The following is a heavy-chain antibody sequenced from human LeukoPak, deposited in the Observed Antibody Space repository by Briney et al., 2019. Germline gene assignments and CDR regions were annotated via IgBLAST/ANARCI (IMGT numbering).Heavy chain of an antibody. V-gene: IGHV3-23*01. CDR3: VKGPRPDITVAHTVEN. D-gene: IGHD6-19*01. J-gene: IGHJ4*02. CDR1: GFIFSNYA. Sequence: PGGSLRLSCAASGFIFSNYAMSWVRQVPGRGLEWVSTISRRADSTYVAESVKGRFTISRDNSKNSLYLQMNTVRAEDTAVYYCVKGPRPDITVAHTVENWGQGTLVTVSS. CDR2: ISRRADST.